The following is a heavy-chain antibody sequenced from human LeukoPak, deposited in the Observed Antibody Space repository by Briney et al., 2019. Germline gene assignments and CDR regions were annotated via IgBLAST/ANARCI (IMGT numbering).Heavy chain of an antibody. CDR3: ASYSGYDQFDY. Sequence: GGSLRLSCAASGFTFSSYEMNWVRQAPGKGLEWVSYISSSSSTIYYADSVKGRFTISRDNAKNSLYLQMNSLRAEDTAVYYCASYSGYDQFDYWGQGTLVTVSS. CDR2: ISSSSSTI. J-gene: IGHJ4*02. V-gene: IGHV3-48*01. CDR1: GFTFSSYE. D-gene: IGHD5-12*01.